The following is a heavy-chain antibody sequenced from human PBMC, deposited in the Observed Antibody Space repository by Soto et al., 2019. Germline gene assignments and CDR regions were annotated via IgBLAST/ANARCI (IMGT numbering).Heavy chain of an antibody. J-gene: IGHJ4*02. D-gene: IGHD5-12*01. CDR2: ISYDGNNK. CDR3: AKVWLGLTSHFDY. CDR1: GFTLRSYG. V-gene: IGHV3-30*18. Sequence: QVQLVESGGGVVQPGRSLRLSCEASGFTLRSYGMHWVRQAPGKGLEWVAVISYDGNNKYYADSVKGRFTISRDSSKNTLYLQMNSLRAEDTAVYYCAKVWLGLTSHFDYWGQGTLVTVSS.